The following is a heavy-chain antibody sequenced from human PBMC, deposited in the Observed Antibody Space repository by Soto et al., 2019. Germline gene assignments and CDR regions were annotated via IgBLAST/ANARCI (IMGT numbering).Heavy chain of an antibody. Sequence: QVQLQESGPGLVKSSETLSLTCTVSGGSISSYYWSWIRQPPGKGLEWIGYIYYSGSTNYNPSLKSRVTRSVDTSKNQFSLKLSSVTAADTAVYYCARTKEDSYDFCGMDVWGQGTTVTVSS. CDR2: IYYSGST. CDR3: ARTKEDSYDFCGMDV. V-gene: IGHV4-59*01. J-gene: IGHJ6*02. CDR1: GGSISSYY.